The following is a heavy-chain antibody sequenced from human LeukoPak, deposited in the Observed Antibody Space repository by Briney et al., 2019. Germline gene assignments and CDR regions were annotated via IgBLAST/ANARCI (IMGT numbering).Heavy chain of an antibody. CDR1: GGSISSYY. V-gene: IGHV4-59*12. CDR2: IYYSGST. D-gene: IGHD2-2*01. J-gene: IGHJ4*02. CDR3: ARNNYALDD. Sequence: SETLSLTCTVSGGSISSYYWSWIRQPPGKGLEWIGYIYYSGSTNYNPSLKSRVTISVDTSKNQFSLKLSSVTSADTAVYYCARNNYALDDWGQGTLVTVSS.